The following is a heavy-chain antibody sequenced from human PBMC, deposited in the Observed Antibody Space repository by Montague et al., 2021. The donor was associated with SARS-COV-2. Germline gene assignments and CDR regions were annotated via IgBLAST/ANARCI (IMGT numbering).Heavy chain of an antibody. CDR2: IWYDGGNK. D-gene: IGHD3-3*01. CDR1: GFTFSSYG. CDR3: ARGYYDFWSGYIDY. Sequence: SLRLSCAASGFTFSSYGMHWVRQAPGKGLEWVAVIWYDGGNKYYADSXXGRFTISRDNSKNTLYLQMNSLRAEDTAVYYCARGYYDFWSGYIDYWGQGTLVTVSS. V-gene: IGHV3-33*08. J-gene: IGHJ4*02.